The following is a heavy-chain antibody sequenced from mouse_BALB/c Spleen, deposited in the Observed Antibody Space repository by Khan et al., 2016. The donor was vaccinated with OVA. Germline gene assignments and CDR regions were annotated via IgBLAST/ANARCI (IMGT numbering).Heavy chain of an antibody. D-gene: IGHD1-1*01. CDR3: AREGVRGVAMDY. CDR1: GYTFTAYD. V-gene: IGHV1-77*01. CDR2: IYPGGGST. J-gene: IGHJ4*01. Sequence: QVQLKQSGPELVKPGASVKISCKASGYTFTAYDINWVKQRPGQGLEWIGWIYPGGGSTQYNEDFKGKATLTADRSSNPAYMQLSSLTSEDSAVYFCAREGVRGVAMDYWGQGTSVSVSS.